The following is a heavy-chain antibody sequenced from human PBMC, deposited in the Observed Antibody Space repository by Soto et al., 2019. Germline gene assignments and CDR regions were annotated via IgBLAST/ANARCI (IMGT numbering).Heavy chain of an antibody. CDR1: GYTFSSYA. J-gene: IGHJ4*02. D-gene: IGHD1-1*01. CDR2: NNAGNGDT. CDR3: ARGHGSYSWIIDH. V-gene: IGHV1-3*01. Sequence: QVQLVQSATEVKKPGASVKVSCKGSGYTFSSYALHWVRQAPGQRLEWMGWNNAGNGDTRYSQKFQDRVTITRDTSATTVYMEVSSLRSEDTAVYYCARGHGSYSWIIDHWGQGTLVTVSS.